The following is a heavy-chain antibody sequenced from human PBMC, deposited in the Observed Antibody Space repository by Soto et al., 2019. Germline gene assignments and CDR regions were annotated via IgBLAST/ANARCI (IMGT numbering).Heavy chain of an antibody. Sequence: PSETLSLTGAVYVGSCSGYYWSWIRQPPGKGLEWIGEINHSGSTNYNPSLKSRVTISVDTSKNQFSLKLSSVTAADTAVYYCARAMYYYGSGSYPNYYYYGMDVWGQGTTVTVSS. CDR3: ARAMYYYGSGSYPNYYYYGMDV. D-gene: IGHD3-10*01. CDR2: INHSGST. J-gene: IGHJ6*02. V-gene: IGHV4-34*01. CDR1: VGSCSGYY.